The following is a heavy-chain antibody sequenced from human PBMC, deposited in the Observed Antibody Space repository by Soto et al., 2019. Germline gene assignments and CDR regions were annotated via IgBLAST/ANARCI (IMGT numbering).Heavy chain of an antibody. V-gene: IGHV1-58*01. CDR2: IVGGSGST. CDR1: GFTLTSAD. J-gene: IGHJ4*02. Sequence: QMQLMQSGPEVKKPGTSVKVSCKASGFTLTSADVQWVRQTRGQRLEWIGWIVGGSGSTNYAQQFQGRLAITRDMSTSTVYMELSSLRSKDTAVYYCAADWSNRPFDFWGQGTLVTVSS. D-gene: IGHD3-3*01. CDR3: AADWSNRPFDF.